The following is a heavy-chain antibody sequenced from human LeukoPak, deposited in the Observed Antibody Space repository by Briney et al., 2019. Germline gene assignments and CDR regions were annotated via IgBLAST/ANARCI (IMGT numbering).Heavy chain of an antibody. CDR3: ASRKSGSYFPSIDY. CDR1: GGSVSSGSYY. CDR2: IYYSGST. J-gene: IGHJ4*02. V-gene: IGHV4-61*01. Sequence: SETLSLTCTVSGGSVSSGSYYWSWIRQPPGKGLEWIGYIYYSGSTNYNPSLKSRATISVDTSKNQFSLKLSSVTAADTAVYYCASRKSGSYFPSIDYWGQGTLATVSS. D-gene: IGHD1-26*01.